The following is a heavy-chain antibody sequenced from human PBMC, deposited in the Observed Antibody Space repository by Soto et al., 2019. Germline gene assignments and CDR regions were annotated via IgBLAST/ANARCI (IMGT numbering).Heavy chain of an antibody. J-gene: IGHJ6*02. D-gene: IGHD3-10*01. CDR3: ARDPPYYYGSGSPSGMDV. CDR2: IYYSGST. Sequence: PSETLSLTCTVSGGSISSYYWSWIRQPPGKGLEWIGYIYYSGSTNYNPSLKSRVTISVDTSKNQFSLKLSSVTAADTAVYYCARDPPYYYGSGSPSGMDVWGQGTTVTVSS. CDR1: GGSISSYY. V-gene: IGHV4-59*01.